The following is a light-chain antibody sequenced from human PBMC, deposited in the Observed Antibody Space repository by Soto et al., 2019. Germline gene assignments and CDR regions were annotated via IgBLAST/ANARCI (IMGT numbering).Light chain of an antibody. CDR2: GAS. Sequence: EIVMTQYPATLSVSPGERATLSCRASQSVSSDLAWYQHKPGQAPTLLIYGASTRATGIPARFSGSGSGTELTLTISSLQSEDFAVYYCQQYINWPRTFGQGTKREIK. CDR3: QQYINWPRT. J-gene: IGKJ2*01. V-gene: IGKV3-15*01. CDR1: QSVSSD.